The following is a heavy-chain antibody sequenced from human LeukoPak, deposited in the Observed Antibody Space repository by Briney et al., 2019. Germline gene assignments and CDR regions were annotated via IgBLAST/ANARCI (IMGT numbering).Heavy chain of an antibody. CDR2: ISSSGDYT. J-gene: IGHJ4*02. CDR1: GFIFSDHY. D-gene: IGHD5-12*01. V-gene: IGHV3-11*03. Sequence: PGGSLRLSCAASGFIFSDHYMSWIRQAPGKGLEWLSYISSSGDYTNYADSVKGRFTISRDNAKNSLYLQMNSLRAEDTAVYYCARSVDRSFDCWGQGALVTVSS. CDR3: ARSVDRSFDC.